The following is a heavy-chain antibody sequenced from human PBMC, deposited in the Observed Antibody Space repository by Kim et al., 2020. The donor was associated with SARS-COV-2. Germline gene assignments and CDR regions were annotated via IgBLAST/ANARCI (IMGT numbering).Heavy chain of an antibody. J-gene: IGHJ4*02. CDR2: ISWNSGSI. V-gene: IGHV3-9*01. CDR1: GFTFDDYA. D-gene: IGHD3-9*01. Sequence: GGSLRLSCAASGFTFDDYAMHWVRQAPGKGLEWVSGISWNSGSIGYADSVKGRFTISRDNAKNSLYLQMNSLRAEDTALYYCAKDRGPTYYDILTGYYKGWPEPRKGSFDYWGQGTLVTVSS. CDR3: AKDRGPTYYDILTGYYKGWPEPRKGSFDY.